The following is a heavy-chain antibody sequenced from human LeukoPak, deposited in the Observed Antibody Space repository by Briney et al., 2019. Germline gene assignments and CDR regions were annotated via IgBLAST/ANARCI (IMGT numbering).Heavy chain of an antibody. CDR3: AREYGSGSYYGSSTWFDP. J-gene: IGHJ5*02. D-gene: IGHD3-10*01. CDR2: IYPGDSDT. Sequence: GESLKISCKGSGYNFTSYWIGWVRQMPGKGLEWMGIIYPGDSDTRYSPSFQGQVTISADKSISTAYLQWSSLKASDTAMYYCAREYGSGSYYGSSTWFDPWGQGTLVTVSS. CDR1: GYNFTSYW. V-gene: IGHV5-51*01.